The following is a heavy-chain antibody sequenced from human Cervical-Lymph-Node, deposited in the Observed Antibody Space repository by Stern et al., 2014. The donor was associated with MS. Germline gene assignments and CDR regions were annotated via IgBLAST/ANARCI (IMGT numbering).Heavy chain of an antibody. CDR3: VTFTGDP. CDR1: AYTLTELA. J-gene: IGHJ5*02. CDR2: FDPEDGKT. V-gene: IGHV1-24*01. D-gene: IGHD1-14*01. Sequence: MQLVQSGAEVKKPGASVKVYCKVSAYTLTELAMQWVRQAPGKGLEWMGGFDPEDGKTVYAQKFQGRITMTEDTSTDTAYMELSRLASEDTAVYYCVTFTGDPWGQGTLVTVSS.